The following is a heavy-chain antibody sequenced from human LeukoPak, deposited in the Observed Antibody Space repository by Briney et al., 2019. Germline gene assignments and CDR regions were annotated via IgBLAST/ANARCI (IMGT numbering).Heavy chain of an antibody. CDR3: ARGPGRDSGEAFDI. V-gene: IGHV4-61*02. CDR2: MYSSGRT. D-gene: IGHD6-19*01. CDR1: GGSISSGSYY. J-gene: IGHJ3*02. Sequence: SETLSLTCTVSGGSISSGSYYWSWTRQPVGKGLEWIGRMYSSGRTDYNPSLKSRVTISLDRSKNQFSLELTSVTAADTAVYFCARGPGRDSGEAFDIWGQGTMVTVSS.